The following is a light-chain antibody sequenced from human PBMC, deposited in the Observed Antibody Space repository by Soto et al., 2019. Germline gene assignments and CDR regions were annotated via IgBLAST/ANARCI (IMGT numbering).Light chain of an antibody. CDR1: QSVDSY. V-gene: IGKV3-20*01. CDR3: QQYATSPTT. Sequence: SPDTLSLSPGERATVSCRASQSVDSYLAWYQQRPGQAPRLLIYGTSSRAIGIPGRFSGSGSGTDFTLTISRVEPEDFAVYYCQQYATSPTTFGQGTRLEIK. J-gene: IGKJ5*01. CDR2: GTS.